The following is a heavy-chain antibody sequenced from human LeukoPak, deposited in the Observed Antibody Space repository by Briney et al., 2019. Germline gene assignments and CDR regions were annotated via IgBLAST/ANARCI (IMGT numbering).Heavy chain of an antibody. D-gene: IGHD1-26*01. Sequence: PGGSLRLSCAASGFTFSSYAMSWVRQAPGKGLEWVSAISGSGGSTYYADSVKGRFTISRDNSKNTLHLQMNSLRAEDTAVYYCAKSITGPVGATTAIDYWGQGTLVTVSS. CDR1: GFTFSSYA. CDR2: ISGSGGST. J-gene: IGHJ4*02. CDR3: AKSITGPVGATTAIDY. V-gene: IGHV3-23*01.